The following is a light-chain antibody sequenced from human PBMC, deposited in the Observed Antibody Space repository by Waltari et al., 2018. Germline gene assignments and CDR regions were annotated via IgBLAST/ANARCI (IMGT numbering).Light chain of an antibody. CDR2: GAS. J-gene: IGKJ4*01. V-gene: IGKV3-15*01. CDR3: QQYNNWPLT. Sequence: EIVMTQSPATLSVSPGERATLSCSASQSVNSKLDWYQQKPGQAPRLLIYGASTRATDIPARFSGSGSGTDFTLTITSLQSEDFAVFHCQQYNNWPLTFGGGTKVEIK. CDR1: QSVNSK.